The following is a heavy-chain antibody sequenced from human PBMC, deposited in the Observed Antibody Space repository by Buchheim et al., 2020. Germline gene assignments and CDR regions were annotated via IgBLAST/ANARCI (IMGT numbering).Heavy chain of an antibody. CDR3: ARGRITMVRGVIITPPDV. CDR2: IYYSGST. D-gene: IGHD3-10*01. J-gene: IGHJ6*02. V-gene: IGHV4-39*07. CDR1: GGSISSSSNY. Sequence: QQQLQESGPGLVKPSETLSLTCTVSGGSISSSSNYWGWIRQPPGKGLEWIGSIYYSGSTYYNPSLKSRVTISVDTSKNQFSLKLSSVTAADTAVYYCARGRITMVRGVIITPPDVWGQGTT.